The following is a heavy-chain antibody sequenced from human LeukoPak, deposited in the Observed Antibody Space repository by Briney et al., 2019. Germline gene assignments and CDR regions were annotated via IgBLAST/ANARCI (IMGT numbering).Heavy chain of an antibody. CDR1: GYTFTGYY. D-gene: IGHD3-22*01. J-gene: IGHJ3*02. CDR2: MNPNTGNT. V-gene: IGHV1-2*02. Sequence: ASVKVSCKASGYTFTGYYMHWVRQAPGQGLEWMGWMNPNTGNTGYAQKFQGRVTMTRDTSISTAYMELSRLRSDDTAVYYCARAHSSGYYYDAFDIWGQGTMVTVSS. CDR3: ARAHSSGYYYDAFDI.